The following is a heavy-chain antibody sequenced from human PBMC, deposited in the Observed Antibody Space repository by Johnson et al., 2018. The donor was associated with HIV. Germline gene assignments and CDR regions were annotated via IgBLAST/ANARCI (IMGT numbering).Heavy chain of an antibody. V-gene: IGHV3-23*04. CDR3: AKVRGYSSSWYLGYDAFDI. D-gene: IGHD6-13*01. CDR1: GFTFSSYA. Sequence: VQLVESGGGLVQPGGSLRLSCAASGFTFSSYAMSWVRQAPGKGLEWVSAISGSGCSTYYADSVKGRFTISRDNAKNSLYLQMNSLRAEDTALYYCAKVRGYSSSWYLGYDAFDIWGQGTMVTVSS. J-gene: IGHJ3*02. CDR2: ISGSGCST.